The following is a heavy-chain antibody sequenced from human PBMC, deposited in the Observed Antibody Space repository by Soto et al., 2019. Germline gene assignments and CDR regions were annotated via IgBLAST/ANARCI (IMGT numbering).Heavy chain of an antibody. CDR1: GGSINSYY. CDR3: ARRYSSSFDY. D-gene: IGHD6-13*01. J-gene: IGHJ4*02. Sequence: SETLSLTCSVSGGSINSYYWAWIRQSPGKGLEWIGYIFYTGSTNYNPSLESRVTISVDTSKKYFSLILRSVTAADTAVYYCARRYSSSFDYWGQGTLVTVSS. V-gene: IGHV4-59*08. CDR2: IFYTGST.